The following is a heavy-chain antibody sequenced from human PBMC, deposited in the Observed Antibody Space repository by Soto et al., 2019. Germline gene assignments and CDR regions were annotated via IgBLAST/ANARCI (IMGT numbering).Heavy chain of an antibody. D-gene: IGHD3-16*01. J-gene: IGHJ3*02. Sequence: QVQLVQSGAEEKKPGSSVKVSCKASGGTFNTYTINWVRQAPGQGLEWMGGIIPLFGSVKSAQRFQGRVTIIADESTNTAYMELRSLRSEDTAVYYCARGATFMFTAAFDMWGQGTMVTVSS. CDR2: IIPLFGSV. V-gene: IGHV1-69*01. CDR3: ARGATFMFTAAFDM. CDR1: GGTFNTYT.